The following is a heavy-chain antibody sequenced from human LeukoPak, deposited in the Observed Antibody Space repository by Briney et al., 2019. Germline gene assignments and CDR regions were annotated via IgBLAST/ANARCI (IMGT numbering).Heavy chain of an antibody. CDR1: GGSISTSLDY. D-gene: IGHD1-26*01. V-gene: IGHV4-39*02. Sequence: SETLSLTCTVSGGSISTSLDYWDWIRQPPGKGLEWIGSIYFSGSTYYTPSLKSRVTISLDTSKNQFSLKLSSVTAADTAVYCCAREWELGGVNFDPWGQGTLVTVSS. CDR3: AREWELGGVNFDP. J-gene: IGHJ5*02. CDR2: IYFSGST.